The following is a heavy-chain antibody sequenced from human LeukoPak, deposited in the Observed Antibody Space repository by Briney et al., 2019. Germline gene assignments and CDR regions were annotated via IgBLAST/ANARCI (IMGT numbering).Heavy chain of an antibody. V-gene: IGHV3-48*03. J-gene: IGHJ3*02. CDR3: VKERGPFDGFDI. CDR2: ISSSGSTI. CDR1: GFTFSSYE. Sequence: LPGGSLRLSCAASGFTFSSYEMNWVRQAPGKGLEWVSYISSSGSTIYYADSVKGRFTISRDNAENSLSLQMNSLRAEDTAVYYCVKERGPFDGFDIWGQGTVVTVSS.